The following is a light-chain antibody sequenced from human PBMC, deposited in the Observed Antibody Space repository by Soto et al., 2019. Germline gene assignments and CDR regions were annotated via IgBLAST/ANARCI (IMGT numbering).Light chain of an antibody. V-gene: IGKV3-20*01. Sequence: EIVMTQSPATLSVSPGERATFSCRASQSVSSNLAWYQQKPGQAPRLLIYGASSRATGIPDRFSGSGSGTDFTLTISRLEPEDFAVYYCQQYGSSRPWTFGQGTKVDI. CDR1: QSVSSN. CDR3: QQYGSSRPWT. CDR2: GAS. J-gene: IGKJ1*01.